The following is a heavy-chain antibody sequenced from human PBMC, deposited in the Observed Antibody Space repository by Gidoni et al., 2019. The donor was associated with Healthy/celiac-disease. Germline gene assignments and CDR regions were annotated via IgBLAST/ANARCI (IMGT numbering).Heavy chain of an antibody. Sequence: QVQLQQWGAGLLKPSETLSLTCAVYGGSFSGYYWSWIRQPPGKGLEWIGEINHSGSTNYNPSLKSRVTISVDTSKNQFSLKLSSVTAADTAVYYCASRGNRNYQLLYRGVVDYWGQGTLVTVSS. CDR1: GGSFSGYY. D-gene: IGHD2-2*02. CDR2: INHSGST. V-gene: IGHV4-34*01. J-gene: IGHJ4*02. CDR3: ASRGNRNYQLLYRGVVDY.